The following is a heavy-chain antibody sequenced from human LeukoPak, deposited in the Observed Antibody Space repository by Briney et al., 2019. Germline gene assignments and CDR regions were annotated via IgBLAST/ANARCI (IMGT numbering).Heavy chain of an antibody. CDR3: ARDYYDSSGYYYVFAY. J-gene: IGHJ4*02. CDR2: ISAYNGNT. Sequence: ASVKVSCKASDYTFTNYGISRVRQAPGQGLEWMGWISAYNGNTNQAQKLQGSVTMTTDTSTRTAYMELRSLRSDDTAVYYCARDYYDSSGYYYVFAYWGQGTLVTVSS. V-gene: IGHV1-18*01. CDR1: DYTFTNYG. D-gene: IGHD3-22*01.